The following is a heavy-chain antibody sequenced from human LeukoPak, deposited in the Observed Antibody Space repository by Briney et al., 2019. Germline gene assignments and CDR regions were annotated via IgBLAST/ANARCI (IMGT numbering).Heavy chain of an antibody. CDR1: GFAFSSHA. J-gene: IGHJ6*02. CDR2: ISTTGADT. D-gene: IGHD1/OR15-1a*01. CDR3: AKVAAGTLIDV. V-gene: IGHV3-23*01. Sequence: GGSLRLSCATSGFAFSSHAMSWVRQAPGQGLEWVSGISTTGADTYYADSVKGRLTISRDNFKNTLYLQMNSLRAEDTAIYYCAKVAAGTLIDVWGQGTTVTVSS.